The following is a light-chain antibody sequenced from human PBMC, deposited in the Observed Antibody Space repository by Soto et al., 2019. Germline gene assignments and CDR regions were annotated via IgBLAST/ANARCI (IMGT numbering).Light chain of an antibody. Sequence: QSVLTQPPSVSGAPGQRVTISCTASSSNIGAGYDVHWYQQLPGTAPKLLIYGNTNRPSGVPDRFSGSKSGTSASLAITGLQAEEEAADYCQSYDSSLSAWVFGGGTKLTVL. V-gene: IGLV1-40*01. J-gene: IGLJ3*02. CDR2: GNT. CDR3: QSYDSSLSAWV. CDR1: SSNIGAGYD.